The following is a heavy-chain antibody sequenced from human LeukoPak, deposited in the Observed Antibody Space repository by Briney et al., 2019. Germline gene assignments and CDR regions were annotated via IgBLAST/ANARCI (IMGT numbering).Heavy chain of an antibody. CDR1: GGSISSYY. J-gene: IGHJ3*02. Sequence: SETLSLTCTVSGGSISSYYWSWIRQPPGKGLDWIGYIYYSGSTNYNPSLKSRVTISIDTSKNQFSLKLGSVTAADTAVFYCARGLGPHVLDIWGQGTMVTVSS. CDR3: ARGLGPHVLDI. D-gene: IGHD3-10*01. V-gene: IGHV4-59*01. CDR2: IYYSGST.